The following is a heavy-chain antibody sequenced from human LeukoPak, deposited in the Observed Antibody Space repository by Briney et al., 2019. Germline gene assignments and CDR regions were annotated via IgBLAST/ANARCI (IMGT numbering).Heavy chain of an antibody. V-gene: IGHV3-74*01. CDR2: INGDGSAT. CDR1: GFTFSSYW. Sequence: GGSLRLSCAASGFTFSSYWMHWVRQAPGKGLVWVSRINGDGSATTYADSVKGRFTISRDNAKNTLYLQMSSLRAEDTAVYYCARDFYRSGSLWGQGTLVTVSS. CDR3: ARDFYRSGSL. J-gene: IGHJ4*02. D-gene: IGHD3-10*01.